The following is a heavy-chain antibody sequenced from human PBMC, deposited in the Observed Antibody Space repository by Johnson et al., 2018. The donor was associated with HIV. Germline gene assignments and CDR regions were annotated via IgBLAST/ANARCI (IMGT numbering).Heavy chain of an antibody. V-gene: IGHV3-30*03. CDR2: ISYDGSNK. J-gene: IGHJ3*02. D-gene: IGHD1-26*01. CDR1: GFTFSNYG. CDR3: ARAKGWELRDAFDI. Sequence: VQLVESGGGVVQPGRSLRLSCAASGFTFSNYGMAWVRQAPGKGLEWVAVISYDGSNKYYADSVKGRFTISRDNSKNTLYLQMNSLRAEDTAVYYCARAKGWELRDAFDIWGQGTMVTVSS.